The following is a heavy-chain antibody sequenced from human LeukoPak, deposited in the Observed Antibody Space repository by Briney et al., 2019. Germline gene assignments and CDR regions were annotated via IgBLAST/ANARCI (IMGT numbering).Heavy chain of an antibody. CDR3: ARGGRTNDY. CDR2: ISSGASNM. CDR1: GFTFSDYW. D-gene: IGHD1-26*01. Sequence: PGGSLRLSCAASGFTFSDYWMTWVRQAPGKGLEWVSYISSGASNMYYADSVKGRFTISRDNAKNSLYLQMNSLRAEDTAVYFCARGGRTNDYWGQGTLVTVSS. V-gene: IGHV3-11*01. J-gene: IGHJ4*02.